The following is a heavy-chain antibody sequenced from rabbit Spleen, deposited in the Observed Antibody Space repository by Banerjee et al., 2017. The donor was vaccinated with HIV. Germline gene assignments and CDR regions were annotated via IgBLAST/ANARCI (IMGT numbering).Heavy chain of an antibody. CDR3: ARDLVGVIGWNFGW. D-gene: IGHD4-1*01. Sequence: QSLEESGGGLVKPEGSLKLSCTASGFSFSNKAVMCWVRQAPGKGLEWIACINAATGKPVYATWAKGRFTISKASTTVTLRMTRLTAADTATYFCARDLVGVIGWNFGWWGQGTLVTVS. CDR1: GFSFSNKAV. J-gene: IGHJ3*01. CDR2: INAATGKP. V-gene: IGHV1S40*01.